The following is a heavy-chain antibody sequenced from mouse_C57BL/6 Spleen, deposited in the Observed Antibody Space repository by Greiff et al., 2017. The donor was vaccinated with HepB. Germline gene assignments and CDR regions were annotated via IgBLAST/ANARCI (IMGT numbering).Heavy chain of an antibody. CDR2: IDPSDSYT. CDR1: GYTFTSYW. J-gene: IGHJ4*01. CDR3: ARRGYGSSYEAMDY. D-gene: IGHD1-1*01. Sequence: VQLQQPGAELVKPGASVKLSCKASGYTFTSYWMQWVKQRPGQGLEWIGEIDPSDSYTNYHQKFKGKATLTVDTSSSTAYMQLSSLTSEDSAVYYCARRGYGSSYEAMDYWGQGTSVTVSS. V-gene: IGHV1-50*01.